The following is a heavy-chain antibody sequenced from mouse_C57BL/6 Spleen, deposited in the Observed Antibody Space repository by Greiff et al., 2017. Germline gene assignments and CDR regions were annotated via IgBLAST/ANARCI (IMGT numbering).Heavy chain of an antibody. CDR1: GYTFTSYW. D-gene: IGHD4-1*01. V-gene: IGHV1-72*01. CDR2: IDPNSGGT. Sequence: QVQLQQPGAELVKPGASVKLSCKASGYTFTSYWMHWVKQRPGRGLEWIGRIDPNSGGTKYNEKFKSKATLTVDKPSSTAYIQLSSLASEDTAVYYCARGNWDYLDYWGQGTTLTVSS. CDR3: ARGNWDYLDY. J-gene: IGHJ2*01.